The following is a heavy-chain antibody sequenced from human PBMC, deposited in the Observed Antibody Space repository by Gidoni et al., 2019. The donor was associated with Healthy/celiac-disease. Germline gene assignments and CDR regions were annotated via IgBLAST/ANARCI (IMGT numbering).Heavy chain of an antibody. Sequence: CKVSGYTLTELSMHWVRQAPGKGLEWMGGFDPEDGETIYAQKFQGRVTMTEDTSTDTAYMELSSLRSEDTAVYYCATDSTRSGGSGYQSPFDYWGQGTLVTVSS. CDR3: ATDSTRSGGSGYQSPFDY. J-gene: IGHJ4*02. CDR2: FDPEDGET. V-gene: IGHV1-24*01. CDR1: GYTLTELS. D-gene: IGHD3-22*01.